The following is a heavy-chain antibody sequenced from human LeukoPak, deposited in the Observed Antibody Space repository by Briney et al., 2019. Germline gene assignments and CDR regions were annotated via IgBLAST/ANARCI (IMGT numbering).Heavy chain of an antibody. J-gene: IGHJ4*02. V-gene: IGHV3-21*01. D-gene: IGHD1-26*01. CDR3: ARGATALR. CDR2: ISSSSSYI. CDR1: GFTVSSNY. Sequence: GGSLTLSCTASGFTVSSNYMSWVRQAPGKGLEWVSSISSSSSYIYYADSVKGRFTIPRDNAKNSLYLQMNSLRAEDTAVYYCARGATALRWGQGTLVTVSS.